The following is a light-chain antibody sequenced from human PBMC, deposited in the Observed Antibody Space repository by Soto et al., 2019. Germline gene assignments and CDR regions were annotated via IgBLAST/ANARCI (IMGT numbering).Light chain of an antibody. CDR1: SGSVSTSYY. J-gene: IGLJ3*02. CDR3: GLYMGSGSDWV. CDR2: STN. Sequence: QTVVTQEPSFSVSPGGTVTITCALSSGSVSTSYYPSWYQQTPGQAPRTLISSTNTRSSGVPDRFSGSILGNKAALTITGAQADDESDDYCGLYMGSGSDWVFGGGTKVTVL. V-gene: IGLV8-61*01.